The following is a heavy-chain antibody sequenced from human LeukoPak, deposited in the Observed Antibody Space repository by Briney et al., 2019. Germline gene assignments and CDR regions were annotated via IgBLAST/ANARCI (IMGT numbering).Heavy chain of an antibody. J-gene: IGHJ5*02. D-gene: IGHD5-18*01. CDR1: GGSISSSSYY. CDR3: ARLGERRIQLWLPARATRFDP. CDR2: IYYSGST. V-gene: IGHV4-39*07. Sequence: SETLSLTCTVSGGSISSSSYYWGWIRQPPGKGLEWIGSIYYSGSTYYNPSLKSRVTISVDTSKNQFSLKLSSVTAADTAVYYCARLGERRIQLWLPARATRFDPWGQGTLVTVSS.